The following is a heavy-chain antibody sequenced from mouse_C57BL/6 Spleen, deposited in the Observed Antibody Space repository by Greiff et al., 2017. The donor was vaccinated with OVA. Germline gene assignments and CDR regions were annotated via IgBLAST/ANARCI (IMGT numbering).Heavy chain of an antibody. V-gene: IGHV3-6*01. D-gene: IGHD2-4*01. Sequence: ESGPGLVKPSQSLSLTCSVTGYSITSGYYWNWIRQFPGNKLEWMGYISYDGSNNYNPSLKNRISITRDTSKNQFFLKLNSVTTEDTATYYCAREDYDGAPFDYWGQGTTLTVSS. CDR3: AREDYDGAPFDY. CDR2: ISYDGSN. CDR1: GYSITSGYY. J-gene: IGHJ2*01.